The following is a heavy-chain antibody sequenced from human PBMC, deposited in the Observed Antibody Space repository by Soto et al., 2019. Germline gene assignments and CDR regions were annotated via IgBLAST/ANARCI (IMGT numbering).Heavy chain of an antibody. CDR1: GFTFGSYS. V-gene: IGHV3-21*01. J-gene: IGHJ4*02. D-gene: IGHD6-19*01. CDR3: ARDQWLDPSYYFDY. CDR2: ISSSSSYI. Sequence: GGSLRLSCAASGFTFGSYSMNWVRQAPGKGLEWVSSISSSSSYIYYADSVKGRFTISRDNAKNSLYLQMNSLRAEDTAVYYCARDQWLDPSYYFDYWGQGTLVTVSS.